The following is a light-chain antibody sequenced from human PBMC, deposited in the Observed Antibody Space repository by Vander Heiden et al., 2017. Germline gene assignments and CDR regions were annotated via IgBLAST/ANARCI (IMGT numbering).Light chain of an antibody. CDR2: SNN. Sequence: SVLTQPPSASGTPGQRVTIPCSGSSSNIGSNTVNWYQQLPGTAPKLLIYSNNQRPSGVPDRFSGSKSGTSASLAISGLQSEDEADYYCAAWDDSLNGYYVFGTGTKVTVL. J-gene: IGLJ1*01. V-gene: IGLV1-44*01. CDR3: AAWDDSLNGYYV. CDR1: SSNIGSNT.